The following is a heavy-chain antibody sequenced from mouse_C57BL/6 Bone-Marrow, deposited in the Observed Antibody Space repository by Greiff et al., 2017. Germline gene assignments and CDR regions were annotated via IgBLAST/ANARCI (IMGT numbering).Heavy chain of an antibody. V-gene: IGHV14-4*01. D-gene: IGHD2-5*01. CDR1: GFNIKDDY. CDR3: TKAYYSNFPYAMDY. J-gene: IGHJ4*01. Sequence: VQLKQSGAELVRPGASVKLSCTASGFNIKDDYMHWVKQRPEQGLEWIGWIDPENGDTEYASKFQGKATITADTSSNTAYLQLSSLTSEDTAVYYCTKAYYSNFPYAMDYWGQGTSVTVSS. CDR2: IDPENGDT.